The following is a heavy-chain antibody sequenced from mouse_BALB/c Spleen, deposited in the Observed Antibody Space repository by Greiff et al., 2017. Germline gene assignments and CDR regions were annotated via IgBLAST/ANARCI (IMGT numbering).Heavy chain of an antibody. Sequence: EVKLMESGGGLVQPGGSLKLSCAASGFTFSSYGMSWVRQTPDKRLELVATINSNGGSNYYPDSVKGRFTISRDNAKNTLYLQMSSLKSEDTAMYYCARDYYGNYGAMDYWGQGTSVTVSS. V-gene: IGHV5-6-3*01. J-gene: IGHJ4*01. D-gene: IGHD2-1*01. CDR2: INSNGGSN. CDR1: GFTFSSYG. CDR3: ARDYYGNYGAMDY.